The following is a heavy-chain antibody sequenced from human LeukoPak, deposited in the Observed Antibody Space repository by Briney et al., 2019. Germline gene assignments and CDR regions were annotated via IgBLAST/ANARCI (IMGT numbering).Heavy chain of an antibody. D-gene: IGHD3-10*01. Sequence: GGSLRLSCAASGFTFSSYGMHWVRQAPGKGLEWVAVIWSDGSNKYFADSVKGRFTISRDNSKNTLYLQMNSLRAEDTVVYYCARASGPFDFWGQGTLVTVSS. J-gene: IGHJ4*02. V-gene: IGHV3-33*08. CDR1: GFTFSSYG. CDR2: IWSDGSNK. CDR3: ARASGPFDF.